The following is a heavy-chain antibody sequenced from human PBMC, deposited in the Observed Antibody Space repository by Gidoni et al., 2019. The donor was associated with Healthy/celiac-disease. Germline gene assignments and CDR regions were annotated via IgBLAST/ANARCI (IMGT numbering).Heavy chain of an antibody. Sequence: QVQLVPSGAEVKKPGASVKVSCKASDYTFTSYATKWVRKATGQVLEWMGWINPNSGNTGYEQKFQGRVTMTRNTSISTAYMELSSLRAEDTAVYYCARAPSRGRKPPDYWGQGTLVTVSS. D-gene: IGHD5-12*01. CDR3: ARAPSRGRKPPDY. V-gene: IGHV1-8*01. J-gene: IGHJ4*02. CDR1: DYTFTSYA. CDR2: INPNSGNT.